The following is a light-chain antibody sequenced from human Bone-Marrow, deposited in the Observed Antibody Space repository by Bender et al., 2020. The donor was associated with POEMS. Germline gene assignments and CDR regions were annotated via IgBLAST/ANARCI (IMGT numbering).Light chain of an antibody. CDR2: STT. CDR3: LLYYGGAVI. V-gene: IGLV7-43*01. CDR1: AGPVTSGSY. Sequence: VVTQETSFTVSPGETVTLTCASSAGPVTSGSYPTWFQQKPGQAPRPLIYSTTNKHSWTPARFSGSPLGGKAALTLSRVLPEDEADYYCLLYYGGAVIFGGGTKLTVL. J-gene: IGLJ2*01.